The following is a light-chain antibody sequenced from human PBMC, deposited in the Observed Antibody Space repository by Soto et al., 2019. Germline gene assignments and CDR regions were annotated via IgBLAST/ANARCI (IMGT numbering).Light chain of an antibody. CDR1: QSVSSSY. V-gene: IGKV3-20*01. CDR2: GTS. CDR3: QQYGSSSWT. J-gene: IGKJ1*01. Sequence: EIVLTQSPGTLSLSPGERATLSCRASQSVSSSYLAWYQQKPGQAPRLLIYGTSSRATAIPDRVSGSGSGTDFTLTISRLEPEDFAVYYCQQYGSSSWTFGQGTKVEIK.